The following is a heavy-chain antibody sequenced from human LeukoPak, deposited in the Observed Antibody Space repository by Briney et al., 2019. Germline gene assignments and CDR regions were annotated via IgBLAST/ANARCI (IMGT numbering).Heavy chain of an antibody. Sequence: SETLSLTCAVYGGSFSGYYWSWIRQPPGKGLEWIGEINHSGSTNYNPSLKSRVTISVDTSKNQFSLKLSSVTAADTAVYYCARITMVRGDSPKYSDYWGQGTLVTVSS. CDR2: INHSGST. D-gene: IGHD3-10*01. V-gene: IGHV4-34*01. CDR3: ARITMVRGDSPKYSDY. CDR1: GGSFSGYY. J-gene: IGHJ4*02.